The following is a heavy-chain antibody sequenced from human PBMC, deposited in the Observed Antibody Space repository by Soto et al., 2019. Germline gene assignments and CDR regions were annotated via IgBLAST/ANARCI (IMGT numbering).Heavy chain of an antibody. J-gene: IGHJ3*02. CDR2: IYYSGST. CDR3: ARHQESELLVAFDI. D-gene: IGHD1-26*01. CDR1: GGSISSSSYY. Sequence: SETLSLTCTVSGGSISSSSYYWGWIRQPPGKGLEWIGSIYYSGSTYYNPSLKSRVTISVDTSKNQFSLKLSSVTAADTAVYYCARHQESELLVAFDICGQRTMVTVSS. V-gene: IGHV4-39*01.